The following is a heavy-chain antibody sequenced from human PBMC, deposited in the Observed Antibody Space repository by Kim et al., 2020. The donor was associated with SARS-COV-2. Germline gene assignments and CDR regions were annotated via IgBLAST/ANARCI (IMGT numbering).Heavy chain of an antibody. D-gene: IGHD3-22*01. CDR3: ARRVGYYYDSSGSKGRWYFER. Sequence: SETLSLTCTVSGGSISSGGYYWSWIRQHPGKGLEWIGYIYYSGSTYYNPSLKSRVTISVDTSKNQFSLKLSSVTAADTAVYYCARRVGYYYDSSGSKGRWYFERWGRGTLVTVSS. V-gene: IGHV4-31*03. J-gene: IGHJ2*01. CDR1: GGSISSGGYY. CDR2: IYYSGST.